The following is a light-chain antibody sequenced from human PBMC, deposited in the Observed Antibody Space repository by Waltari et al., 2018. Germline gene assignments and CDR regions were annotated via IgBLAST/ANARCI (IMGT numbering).Light chain of an antibody. CDR1: ASTIGGTV. V-gene: IGLV1-44*01. Sequence: QSVLTQPPSASGTPGQRVTISCSGRASTIGGTVVNWYQQFPGKAPKLVIYRNDQRPSGVPDRFSGSKSGTSASLAISGLQSEDEADYYCAAWDDSPNGHWVFGGGTKVTVL. CDR2: RND. CDR3: AAWDDSPNGHWV. J-gene: IGLJ3*02.